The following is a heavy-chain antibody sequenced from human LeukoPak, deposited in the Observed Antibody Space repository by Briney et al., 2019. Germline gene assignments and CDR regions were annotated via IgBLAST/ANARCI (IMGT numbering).Heavy chain of an antibody. Sequence: GRSLRLSCAASGFTFSSYAMHWVRQAPGKGLEWVAVISYDGSNKYYADSVKGRFTISRDNSKNTLYLQMNSLRAEDTAVYYCAKDYLTYYDILTGGSIGSAFDYWGQGTLVTVSS. CDR3: AKDYLTYYDILTGGSIGSAFDY. V-gene: IGHV3-30-3*01. CDR1: GFTFSSYA. CDR2: ISYDGSNK. J-gene: IGHJ4*02. D-gene: IGHD3-9*01.